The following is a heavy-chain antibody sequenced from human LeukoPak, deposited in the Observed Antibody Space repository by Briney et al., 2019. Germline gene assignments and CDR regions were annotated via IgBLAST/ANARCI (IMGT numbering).Heavy chain of an antibody. V-gene: IGHV1-18*01. CDR1: SYTFSSYG. Sequence: GASVKVSCKASSYTFSSYGISWVRQAPGQGLEWMGWISAYNRNTNYAHKVQGRVTLTTETSTSTAYMELRSLRSDDTAVYYCARDRQLGSSGYYAAYWGQGTLVTVSS. CDR3: ARDRQLGSSGYYAAY. D-gene: IGHD3-22*01. CDR2: ISAYNRNT. J-gene: IGHJ4*02.